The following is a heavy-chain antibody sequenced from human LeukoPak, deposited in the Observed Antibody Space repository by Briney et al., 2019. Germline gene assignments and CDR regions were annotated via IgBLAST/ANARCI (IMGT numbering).Heavy chain of an antibody. J-gene: IGHJ4*02. CDR3: ASLPPYTASDY. Sequence: SETLSLTCTVSGGSISSSSYYWGWIRQPPRKGLEWIGSFYYSGSSYYNPSLKSRVTISVDTSKIQFSLKLSSVTAADTAVYYCASLPPYTASDYWGQGTLVTVSS. CDR1: GGSISSSSYY. CDR2: FYYSGSS. D-gene: IGHD5-18*01. V-gene: IGHV4-39*01.